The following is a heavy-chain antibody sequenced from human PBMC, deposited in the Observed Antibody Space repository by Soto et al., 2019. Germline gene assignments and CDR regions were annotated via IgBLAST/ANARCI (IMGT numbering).Heavy chain of an antibody. Sequence: PSETLSLXCTVSGVSISSSSYYWGWIRQPPGKGLEWIGSIYYSGSTYYNPSLKSRVTISVDKSKNQCSLKLSSVPAADTAVYYCERDENWFDPWGQGTLVTVSS. CDR2: IYYSGST. CDR1: GVSISSSSYY. V-gene: IGHV4-39*07. J-gene: IGHJ5*02. CDR3: ERDENWFDP.